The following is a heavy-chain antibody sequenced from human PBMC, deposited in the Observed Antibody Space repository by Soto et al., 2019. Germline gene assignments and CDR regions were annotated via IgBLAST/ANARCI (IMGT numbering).Heavy chain of an antibody. CDR2: IYYSGST. Sequence: SETLSLTCTVSGGSISSGDYYWSWIRQPPGKGLEWIGYIYYSGSTYYNPSLKSRVTISVDTSKNQFSLKLSSVAAADTAVYYCARDYRSYYGSGYYYGMDVWGQGTTVTVSS. CDR3: ARDYRSYYGSGYYYGMDV. V-gene: IGHV4-30-4*01. J-gene: IGHJ6*02. CDR1: GGSISSGDYY. D-gene: IGHD3-10*01.